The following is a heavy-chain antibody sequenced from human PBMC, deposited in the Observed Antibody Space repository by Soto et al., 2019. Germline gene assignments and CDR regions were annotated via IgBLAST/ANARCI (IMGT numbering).Heavy chain of an antibody. CDR1: GFTFSTYS. V-gene: IGHV3-21*01. D-gene: IGHD2-2*01. CDR2: ISSSGTYI. Sequence: GGSLRLSCAASGFTFSTYSMNWVRQAPGKGLEWVSSISSSGTYILYADSLKGRFTISRDNAKNSLYLQMISLRAEDTAVDYCARDPSDCSSTSCWGYYALDVWGQGTTVTVSS. J-gene: IGHJ6*02. CDR3: ARDPSDCSSTSCWGYYALDV.